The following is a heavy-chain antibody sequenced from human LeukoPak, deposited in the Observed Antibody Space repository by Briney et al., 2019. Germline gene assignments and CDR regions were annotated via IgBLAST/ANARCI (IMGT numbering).Heavy chain of an antibody. CDR1: GGSISSYY. CDR3: ARDGYNYWIGNWLDP. J-gene: IGHJ5*02. CDR2: IHSRGNT. V-gene: IGHV4-39*02. Sequence: PSETLSLTCTVSGGSISSYYWSWIRQPPGKGLEWVGSIHSRGNTYYSPALKSRVTISVDTSKNHFSLKLNSLTVADTAVYYCARDGYNYWIGNWLDPWGQGILVTVSS. D-gene: IGHD5-24*01.